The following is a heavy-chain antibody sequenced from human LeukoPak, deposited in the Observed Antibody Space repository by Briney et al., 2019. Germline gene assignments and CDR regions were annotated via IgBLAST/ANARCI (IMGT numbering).Heavy chain of an antibody. J-gene: IGHJ5*02. CDR3: ARQTTNYYDSSGYRFDP. CDR1: GGSISSSSYY. Sequence: SETLSLTCTVSGGSISSSSYYWGWIRQPPGKGLEWIGSIYYSGSTYYNPSLKSRVTISVDTSKNQFSLKLSSVTAADTAVYYCARQTTNYYDSSGYRFDPWGQGTLVTVSS. CDR2: IYYSGST. D-gene: IGHD3-22*01. V-gene: IGHV4-39*01.